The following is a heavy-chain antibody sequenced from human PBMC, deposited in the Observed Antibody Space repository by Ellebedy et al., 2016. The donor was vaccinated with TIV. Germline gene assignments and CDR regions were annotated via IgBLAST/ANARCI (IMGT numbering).Heavy chain of an antibody. CDR1: TFTFSDYY. Sequence: GESLKISCAASTFTFSDYYMSWIRQAPGKVLEWVSSISGSGSTIYYADSVKGRFAISRDSAKNSVFLQMNSRRAEDTAVYCCARGAFYGMDVWGQGTTVTVSS. J-gene: IGHJ6*02. CDR3: ARGAFYGMDV. CDR2: ISGSGSTI. V-gene: IGHV3-11*01.